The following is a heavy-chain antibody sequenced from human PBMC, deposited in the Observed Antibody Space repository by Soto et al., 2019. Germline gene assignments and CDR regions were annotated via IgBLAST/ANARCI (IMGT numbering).Heavy chain of an antibody. CDR3: ARHRGSSSWYPFDS. Sequence: PSETLSLTCTVSGGSIVSYYWSWIRQPPGKGLEWIGDIYYSGSTNYNPSLKSRVTISVDTSKNQFSLKLNSLTAADTAVYYCARHRGSSSWYPFDSWGQGILVTVSS. V-gene: IGHV4-59*01. CDR1: GGSIVSYY. D-gene: IGHD6-13*01. CDR2: IYYSGST. J-gene: IGHJ4*02.